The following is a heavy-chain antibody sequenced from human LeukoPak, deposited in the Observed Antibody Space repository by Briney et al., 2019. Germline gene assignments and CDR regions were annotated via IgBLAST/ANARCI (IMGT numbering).Heavy chain of an antibody. Sequence: GGSLRLSCAASGFTFSSYGMHWVRQAPGKGLEWVAVISYDGSTKYYADSVKGRFTISRDNSKNTLYLQMNSLRAEDTAVYYCAKPMELELRGYSYYGMDVCGQGTTVTVSS. CDR1: GFTFSSYG. CDR3: AKPMELELRGYSYYGMDV. D-gene: IGHD1-7*01. CDR2: ISYDGSTK. J-gene: IGHJ6*02. V-gene: IGHV3-30*18.